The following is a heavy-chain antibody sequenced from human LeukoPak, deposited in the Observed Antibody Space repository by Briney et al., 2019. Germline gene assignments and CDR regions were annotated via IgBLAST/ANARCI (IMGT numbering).Heavy chain of an antibody. CDR1: GFTFSSYS. D-gene: IGHD4-17*01. Sequence: GSLRLSCAASGFTFSSYSMNWFRQAPGKGLEWVSYISHISSTIYYADSGRGRFNISRDNAKKSLYVKMNSLRAEDSAVYYCARDRLHYGEYEKTFDYWGQGTLVTVSS. J-gene: IGHJ4*02. V-gene: IGHV3-48*01. CDR3: ARDRLHYGEYEKTFDY. CDR2: ISHISSTI.